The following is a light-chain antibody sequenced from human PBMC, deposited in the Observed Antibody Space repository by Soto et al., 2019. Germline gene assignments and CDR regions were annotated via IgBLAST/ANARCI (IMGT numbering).Light chain of an antibody. J-gene: IGKJ5*01. V-gene: IGKV1-39*01. CDR3: QQTYSTLSIT. CDR1: ESIARH. Sequence: DIQMTQSPSSLSASVGDRVTITCRASESIARHLNWYQQKPGKAPKLLIYAASSLQNGVPSRFRGGGSGIDFTLTISNLQPEDFATYYFQQTYSTLSITFGQGTRLEIK. CDR2: AAS.